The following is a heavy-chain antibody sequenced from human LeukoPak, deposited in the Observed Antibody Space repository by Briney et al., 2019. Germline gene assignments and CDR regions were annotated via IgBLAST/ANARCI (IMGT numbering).Heavy chain of an antibody. D-gene: IGHD5-24*01. V-gene: IGHV1-2*02. Sequence: ASVKVSCTASGYTFTGYYMHWVRQAPGQGLEWMGWINPNSGGTNYAQTFQGRVTITRDTSISTAYMELSRLRSDDTAVYYCARDTPGEMEGGAFDIWGQGTMVTVSS. CDR1: GYTFTGYY. CDR2: INPNSGGT. CDR3: ARDTPGEMEGGAFDI. J-gene: IGHJ3*02.